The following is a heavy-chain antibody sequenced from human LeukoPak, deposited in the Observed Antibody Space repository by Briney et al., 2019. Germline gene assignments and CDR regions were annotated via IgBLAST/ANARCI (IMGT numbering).Heavy chain of an antibody. Sequence: GGSLRLSCAASGFTFSSYAMHWVRQAPGKGLEWVAVISYDGSNKYYADSVKGRFTISRHNSKNTLYLQMNSLRAEDTAVYYCARRGYSYGQYYFDYWGQGTLITVSS. J-gene: IGHJ4*02. CDR3: ARRGYSYGQYYFDY. D-gene: IGHD5-18*01. CDR2: ISYDGSNK. CDR1: GFTFSSYA. V-gene: IGHV3-30*04.